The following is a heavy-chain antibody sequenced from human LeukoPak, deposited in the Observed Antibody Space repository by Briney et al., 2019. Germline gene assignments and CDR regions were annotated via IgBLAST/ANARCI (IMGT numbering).Heavy chain of an antibody. CDR2: IGSSGSNI. D-gene: IGHD6-19*01. CDR3: ARVGSGWTFYYFDP. J-gene: IGHJ4*02. V-gene: IGHV3-48*01. Sequence: GGSLRLSCAASGFTFTSYSMNWVRQAPGKGLEWVSYIGSSGSNIYYADSVKGRFTISRDNAKNSLFLQMNSLRAEDTAVYYCARVGSGWTFYYFDPWGQGTLVTVSS. CDR1: GFTFTSYS.